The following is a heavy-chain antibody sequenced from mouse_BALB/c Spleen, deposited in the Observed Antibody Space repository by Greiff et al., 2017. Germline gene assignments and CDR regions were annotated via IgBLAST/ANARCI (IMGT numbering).Heavy chain of an antibody. Sequence: VQLQESGPELVKPGASVRISCKASGYTFTSYYIHWVKQRPGQGLEWIGWIYPGNVNTKYNEKFKGKATLTADKSSSTAYMQLSSLTSEDSAVYFCARGGWLSPFAYWGQGTLVTVSA. V-gene: IGHV1S56*01. CDR2: IYPGNVNT. CDR3: ARGGWLSPFAY. J-gene: IGHJ3*01. CDR1: GYTFTSYY. D-gene: IGHD2-3*01.